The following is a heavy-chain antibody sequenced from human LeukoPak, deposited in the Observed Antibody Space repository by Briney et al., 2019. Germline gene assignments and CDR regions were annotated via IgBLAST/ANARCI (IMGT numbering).Heavy chain of an antibody. CDR1: GYAFTSYA. D-gene: IGHD2-15*01. J-gene: IGHJ4*02. CDR3: ARAAYCSGGSCEPYQN. CDR2: INAGNGNT. V-gene: IGHV1-3*01. Sequence: SVKVSFKASGYAFTSYAMHWVSQAPGQRLEWMGWINAGNGNTKYSQKFQGRVTITRDTSASTAYMEVSSLRSEDTAVYYCARAAYCSGGSCEPYQNWGQGTLVTVSS.